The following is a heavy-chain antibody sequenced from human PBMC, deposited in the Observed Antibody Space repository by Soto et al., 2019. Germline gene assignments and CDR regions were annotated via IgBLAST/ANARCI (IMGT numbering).Heavy chain of an antibody. CDR2: INPSGAST. CDR1: GYSYNSYY. Sequence: QVQLVQSGAEVTKPGASVKVAWKASGYSYNSYYMHWVRQSPGQGPEWMGVINPSGASTSYAQKFQGRVTMTRDTSTSTVYMELSSLRSEDTALYYCASDYNAYQRQHVFDIWGQGTLVTVSS. D-gene: IGHD3-10*01. V-gene: IGHV1-46*02. CDR3: ASDYNAYQRQHVFDI. J-gene: IGHJ3*02.